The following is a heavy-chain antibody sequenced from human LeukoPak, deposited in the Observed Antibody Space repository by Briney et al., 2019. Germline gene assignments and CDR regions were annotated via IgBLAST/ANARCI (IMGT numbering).Heavy chain of an antibody. CDR1: GGSISSSSYY. CDR2: IYYSGRI. CDR3: ARPGQGYFDS. J-gene: IGHJ4*02. V-gene: IGHV4-39*01. Sequence: SETLSLTCTVSGGSISSSSYYWGWIRQPPGEGLEWIGSIYYSGRIYSNPSLKSRVTISLDTSKNQFSLKLSSVTAADTAVYYCARPGQGYFDSWGPGTPVSVSS.